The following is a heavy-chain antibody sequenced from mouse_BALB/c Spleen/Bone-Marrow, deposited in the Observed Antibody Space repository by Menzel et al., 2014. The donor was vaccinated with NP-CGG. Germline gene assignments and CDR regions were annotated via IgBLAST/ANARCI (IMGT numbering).Heavy chain of an antibody. CDR2: ISSSGRT. D-gene: IGHD1-3*01. V-gene: IGHV3-2*02. J-gene: IGHJ2*01. Sequence: EVKLVGSGPGLVKPSQSLSLTCTVTGYSITSGFAWNWIRQFPGNNLEWMGYISSSGRTSYHPSLKGRISITRDTSKNQFFLQLNSVTTEDTATYYCARSGNFFDYWGQGTTLTISS. CDR1: GYSITSGFA. CDR3: ARSGNFFDY.